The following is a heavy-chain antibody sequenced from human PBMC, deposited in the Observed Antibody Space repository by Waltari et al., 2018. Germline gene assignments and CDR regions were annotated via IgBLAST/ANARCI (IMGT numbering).Heavy chain of an antibody. CDR1: GYTFTGHY. Sequence: QVQLVQSGAEVRKPGASVTVSCKASGYTFTGHYIHWVRQAPGQGPEWMGWTQSKGGSPKYARKFQGRVTMTRDPAISTAYMELGSLRSDDTAIYYCAKGAYTKSSVYYYGLDVWGQGTTVTVPS. CDR2: TQSKGGSP. J-gene: IGHJ6*02. CDR3: AKGAYTKSSVYYYGLDV. V-gene: IGHV1-2*02. D-gene: IGHD6-6*01.